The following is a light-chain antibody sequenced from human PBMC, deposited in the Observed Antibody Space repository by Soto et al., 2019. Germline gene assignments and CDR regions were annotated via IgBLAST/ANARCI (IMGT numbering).Light chain of an antibody. J-gene: IGKJ2*01. CDR1: QSVYNSY. V-gene: IGKV3-20*01. Sequence: EIVLTQSPGTLSLSPGERATLSCRASQSVYNSYLAWYQQKPGQTPRLLINAASNRATGVPDRFSGSGSGTDFTLTFSRLEPEDFAVYYCQQYGSPPHTFGQGTKVEI. CDR3: QQYGSPPHT. CDR2: AAS.